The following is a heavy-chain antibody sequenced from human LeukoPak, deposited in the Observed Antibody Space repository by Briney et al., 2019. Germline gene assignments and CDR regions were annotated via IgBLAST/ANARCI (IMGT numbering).Heavy chain of an antibody. J-gene: IGHJ4*02. D-gene: IGHD5-24*01. V-gene: IGHV1-69*13. CDR3: ASLPEMATITFVLG. CDR2: IIPIFGTA. Sequence: GASVKVSCKASGGTFSSYAISWVRQAPGQGLEWMGGIIPIFGTANYAQKFQGRVTITADESTSPAYMELSSLRSEDTAVYYCASLPEMATITFVLGWGQGTLVTVSS. CDR1: GGTFSSYA.